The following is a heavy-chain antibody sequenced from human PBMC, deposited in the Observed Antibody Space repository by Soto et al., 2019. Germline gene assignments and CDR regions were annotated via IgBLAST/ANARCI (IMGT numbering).Heavy chain of an antibody. CDR1: GFSLSTSGVG. CDR2: IYWDDDK. Sequence: QITLKESGPTLVKPTQTLTLTCTFSGFSLSTSGVGVGWIRQPPGKALEWLALIYWDDDKRYSPSLKSRLTITKDTSKNQVVLTMTNMDPVDTATYYCAHRWRGSGSYYNPQWYLDYWGQGTLVTVSS. D-gene: IGHD3-10*01. V-gene: IGHV2-5*02. CDR3: AHRWRGSGSYYNPQWYLDY. J-gene: IGHJ4*02.